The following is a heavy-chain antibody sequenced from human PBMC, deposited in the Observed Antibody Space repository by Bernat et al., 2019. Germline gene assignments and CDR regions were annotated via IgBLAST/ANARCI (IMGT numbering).Heavy chain of an antibody. J-gene: IGHJ4*02. Sequence: QVQLQESGPGLVKPSETLSLTCTVSGGSISSYYWSWIRQPPGKGLEWIGYIYYSGSTNYNPSLKSRVTISVDTSKSQFSLKLSSVTAADTAVYYCARVYCSGGSCYPDYWGQGTLVTVSS. CDR3: ARVYCSGGSCYPDY. CDR1: GGSISSYY. CDR2: IYYSGST. V-gene: IGHV4-59*01. D-gene: IGHD2-15*01.